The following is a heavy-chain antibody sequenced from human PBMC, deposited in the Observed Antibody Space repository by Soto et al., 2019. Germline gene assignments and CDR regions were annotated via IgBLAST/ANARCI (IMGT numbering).Heavy chain of an antibody. J-gene: IGHJ4*02. D-gene: IGHD6-6*01. Sequence: TLSLTCTVSGGSINDFYWSWIRQPPGKGLEWIGYIYYSGSTDYNPSLKGRVTISVDTSKNQFSLKLRSVTAADTAVYYCARVGGVAARTFDYWGQGALVTVSS. CDR3: ARVGGVAARTFDY. CDR2: IYYSGST. CDR1: GGSINDFY. V-gene: IGHV4-59*01.